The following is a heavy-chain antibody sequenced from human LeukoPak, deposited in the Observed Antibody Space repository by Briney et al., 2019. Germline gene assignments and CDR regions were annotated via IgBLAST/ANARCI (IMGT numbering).Heavy chain of an antibody. CDR1: GYSFTTYW. J-gene: IGHJ4*02. Sequence: GESLKISCQGSGYSFTTYWIGWVRQMPGKGLEWMGIIYPGDSDTKYSPSFQGQVTISADKSLSTAYLQWSSLKASDTAMYYCARQGDSAYDYFDYWGQGTLVTASS. CDR3: ARQGDSAYDYFDY. CDR2: IYPGDSDT. V-gene: IGHV5-51*01. D-gene: IGHD5-12*01.